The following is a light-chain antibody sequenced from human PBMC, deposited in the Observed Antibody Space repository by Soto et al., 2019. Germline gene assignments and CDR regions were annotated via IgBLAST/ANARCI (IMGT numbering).Light chain of an antibody. CDR3: QHYGTSPPCT. J-gene: IGKJ2*02. CDR1: QSVSSSY. Sequence: EIVLTQSTGTLSLSPGERATLSCRASQSVSSSYLAWYQQKPGQAPRLLIYGTSSRATGIPDRFSGSGSGTDFTLIISRLEHEDFAVYYCQHYGTSPPCTFGQGTKLDIK. CDR2: GTS. V-gene: IGKV3-20*01.